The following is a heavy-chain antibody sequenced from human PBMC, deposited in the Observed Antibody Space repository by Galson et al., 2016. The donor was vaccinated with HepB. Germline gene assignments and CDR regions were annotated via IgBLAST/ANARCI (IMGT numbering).Heavy chain of an antibody. Sequence: NFQGRVTITRDTSASTVYMELSSLRSEDTAVYFCASQNDWNYGGFDYWGQGTLVTVSS. V-gene: IGHV1-3*01. J-gene: IGHJ4*02. D-gene: IGHD1-7*01. CDR3: ASQNDWNYGGFDY.